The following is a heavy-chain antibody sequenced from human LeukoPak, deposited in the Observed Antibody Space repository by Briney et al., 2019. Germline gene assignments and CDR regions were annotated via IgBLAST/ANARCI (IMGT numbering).Heavy chain of an antibody. CDR1: GGSFSGYY. J-gene: IGHJ5*02. D-gene: IGHD3-16*01. V-gene: IGHV4-34*01. CDR3: ARSAWGYGWFDP. CDR2: INHSGST. Sequence: SETLSLTCAVYGGSFSGYYWSWIRQPPGKGLEWIGEINHSGSTNYNPSLKSRVTISVDTSKNQFSLKLSSVTAADTAVYYCARSAWGYGWFDPWGQGTLVTVSS.